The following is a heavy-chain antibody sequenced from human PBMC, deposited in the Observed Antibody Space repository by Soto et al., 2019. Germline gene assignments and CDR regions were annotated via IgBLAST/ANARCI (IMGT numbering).Heavy chain of an antibody. CDR3: ASDYHSGGAFDI. J-gene: IGHJ3*02. Sequence: PSETLSLTCTVSGGSISSYYWSWIRQPPGKGLEWFCYFYYSGSTNYNPSLKIRFTISVDTSKNHFSLKLSSVTAADTAVYYCASDYHSGGAFDIWVQGTMV. CDR2: FYYSGST. CDR1: GGSISSYY. D-gene: IGHD6-19*01. V-gene: IGHV4-59*01.